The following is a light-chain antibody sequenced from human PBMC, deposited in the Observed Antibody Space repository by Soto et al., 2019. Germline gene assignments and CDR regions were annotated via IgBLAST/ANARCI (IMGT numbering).Light chain of an antibody. CDR2: KAS. CDR3: QQYNDNWT. J-gene: IGKJ1*01. Sequence: DIQMTQSPSTLSASVRDRVTITCRASQSVSRWLAWYQQKPGKAPKLLIYKASTLESGVPSRFSGGGSGTEFTLAISSLQHDDSATYYCQQYNDNWTFGQGTRVDIK. CDR1: QSVSRW. V-gene: IGKV1-5*03.